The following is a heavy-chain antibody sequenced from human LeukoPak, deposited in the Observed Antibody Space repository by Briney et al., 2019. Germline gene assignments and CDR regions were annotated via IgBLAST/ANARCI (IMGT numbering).Heavy chain of an antibody. D-gene: IGHD6-13*01. CDR3: AKVYGYRSSWSHMDV. J-gene: IGHJ6*04. V-gene: IGHV4-59*01. Sequence: SETLSLTCTVSGGSISSYYWSWIRQPPGKGLEWIGYIYYSGSTNYNPSLKSRVTISVDTSKNQFSLKLSSVTAADTAVYYCAKVYGYRSSWSHMDVWGKGTTVTISS. CDR1: GGSISSYY. CDR2: IYYSGST.